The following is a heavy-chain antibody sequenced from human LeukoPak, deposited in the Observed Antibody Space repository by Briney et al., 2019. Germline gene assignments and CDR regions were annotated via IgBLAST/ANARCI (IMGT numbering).Heavy chain of an antibody. V-gene: IGHV3-21*01. CDR3: ARSLVRGDLDY. CDR1: GFTFSSYA. D-gene: IGHD3-10*01. CDR2: ISSSSSYI. Sequence: PGGSLRLSCAASGFTFSSYAMSWVRQAPGKGLEWVSSISSSSSYIYYADSVKGRFTISRDNARNSLYLQMDSLRAEDTAVYYCARSLVRGDLDYWGQGTLVTVSS. J-gene: IGHJ4*02.